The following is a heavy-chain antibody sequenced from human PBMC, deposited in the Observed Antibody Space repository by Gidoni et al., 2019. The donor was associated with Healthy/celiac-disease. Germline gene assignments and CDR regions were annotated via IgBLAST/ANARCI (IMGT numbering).Heavy chain of an antibody. Sequence: QVQLVESGGGVVQPGRSLRLSCAASGFTFRSYAMHWVRQAPGKGLEWVAVISYDGSNKYYADSVKGRFTISRDNSKNTLYLQMNSLRAEDTAVYYCARGPPYYGGNFFIWGQGTLVTVSS. D-gene: IGHD4-17*01. CDR2: ISYDGSNK. V-gene: IGHV3-30*04. J-gene: IGHJ4*02. CDR1: GFTFRSYA. CDR3: ARGPPYYGGNFFI.